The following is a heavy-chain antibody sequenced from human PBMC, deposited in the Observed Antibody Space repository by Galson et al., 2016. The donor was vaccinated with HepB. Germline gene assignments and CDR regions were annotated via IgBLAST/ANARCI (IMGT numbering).Heavy chain of an antibody. V-gene: IGHV3-53*01. J-gene: IGHJ2*01. Sequence: SLRLSCAVSGFTVSNNYMSWVRQPPGKGLEWVSLIYSVGSTHYADSVKGRFTISRDSSKNTLYLQMNSLRAEDTAVYYCASAPTFGYWGRGTLVTVSS. CDR1: GFTVSNNY. CDR2: IYSVGST. D-gene: IGHD5-12*01. CDR3: ASAPTFGY.